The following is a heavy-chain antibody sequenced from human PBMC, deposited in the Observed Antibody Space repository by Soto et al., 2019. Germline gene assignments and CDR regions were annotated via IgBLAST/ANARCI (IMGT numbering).Heavy chain of an antibody. CDR2: ISGSGGST. CDR3: AKGRGILWFGDPPSMDV. V-gene: IGHV3-23*01. CDR1: GFTFSSYA. D-gene: IGHD3-10*01. Sequence: GGSLRLSCAASGFTFSSYAMSWVRQAPGKGLEWVSAISGSGGSTYYADSVKGRFTISRDNSKNTLYLQMNSLRAEDTAVYYCAKGRGILWFGDPPSMDVWGQGTTVTVSS. J-gene: IGHJ6*02.